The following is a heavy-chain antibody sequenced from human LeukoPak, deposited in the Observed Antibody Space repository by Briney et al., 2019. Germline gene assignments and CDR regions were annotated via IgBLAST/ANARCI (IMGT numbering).Heavy chain of an antibody. J-gene: IGHJ4*02. V-gene: IGHV4-4*07. CDR3: ARVKPTYYYDSSGYRTLGFDY. CDR1: GGSISSYY. D-gene: IGHD3-22*01. Sequence: PSETLSLTCTVSGGSISSYYWSWIRQPAGKGLEWIGRVYTSGSTNYNPSLKSRVTVSVDTSKNQFSLKLTSVTAADTAVYYCARVKPTYYYDSSGYRTLGFDYWGQGTLVTVSS. CDR2: VYTSGST.